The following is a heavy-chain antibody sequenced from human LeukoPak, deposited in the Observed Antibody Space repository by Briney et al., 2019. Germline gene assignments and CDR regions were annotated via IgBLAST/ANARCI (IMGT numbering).Heavy chain of an antibody. D-gene: IGHD6-19*01. J-gene: IGHJ4*02. CDR1: GYTFTGYY. CDR2: INPNSGGT. CDR3: ARTPSSSGWAFDY. V-gene: IGHV1-2*02. Sequence: ASVKVSCKASGYTFTGYYMHWVRQARGQGLEWMGWINPNSGGTNYAQKFQGRVTMTRDTSISTAYMELSRLRSDDTAVYYCARTPSSSGWAFDYWGQGTLVTVSS.